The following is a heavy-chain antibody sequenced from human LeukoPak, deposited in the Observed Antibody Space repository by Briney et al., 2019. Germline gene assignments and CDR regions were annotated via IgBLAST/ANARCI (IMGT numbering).Heavy chain of an antibody. J-gene: IGHJ4*02. V-gene: IGHV3-23*01. CDR2: ISGSGTT. CDR3: AKMQGYFDY. Sequence: GGSLRLSCAASGFSFSTNGMSWVRQAPGRGLEWVSAISGSGTTYYADSVKGRFTISRDNSKYTVSLQMNSLRAEDTAVYHCAKMQGYFDYWGQGTLVAVSS. CDR1: GFSFSTNG.